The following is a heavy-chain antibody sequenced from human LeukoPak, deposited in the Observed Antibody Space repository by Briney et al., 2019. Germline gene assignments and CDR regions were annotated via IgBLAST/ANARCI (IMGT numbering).Heavy chain of an antibody. CDR2: ISSSSNDI. V-gene: IGHV3-21*01. J-gene: IGHJ4*02. CDR3: ARAIYSGYAPPHY. D-gene: IGHD5-12*01. CDR1: GFTFSRYW. Sequence: PGGSLRLSCAASGFTFSRYWMHWVRQAPGKGLEWVASISSSSNDIYYADSVKGRFTISRDNAKNSLYLQMNSLRAEDTAVYYCARAIYSGYAPPHYWGQGTLVTVSP.